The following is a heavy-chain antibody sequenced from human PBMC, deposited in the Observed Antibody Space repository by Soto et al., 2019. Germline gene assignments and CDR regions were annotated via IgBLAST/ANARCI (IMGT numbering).Heavy chain of an antibody. Sequence: EWIGWIVVGSGNTNCAQKFQERVTITRDMSTSTAYMXLSSLRSEDTAVYYCAAEPDFWSGYSPDNWFDPWGQGTLVTVSS. CDR3: AAEPDFWSGYSPDNWFDP. D-gene: IGHD3-3*01. J-gene: IGHJ5*02. CDR2: IVVGSGNT. V-gene: IGHV1-58*01.